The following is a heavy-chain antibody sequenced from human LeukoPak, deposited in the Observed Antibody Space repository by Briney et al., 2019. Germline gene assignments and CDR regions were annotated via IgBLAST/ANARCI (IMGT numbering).Heavy chain of an antibody. Sequence: SETLSLTRTVSADSISSGDFYWSWLRQPPGKGLEWIGYIYYSGSTYYNPSLKSRVTISVDTSKNHFSLKLSSVTAADTAVYYCARVWLSYYFDYWGQGTLVTVSS. CDR2: IYYSGST. V-gene: IGHV4-30-4*01. CDR3: ARVWLSYYFDY. D-gene: IGHD6-19*01. CDR1: ADSISSGDFY. J-gene: IGHJ4*02.